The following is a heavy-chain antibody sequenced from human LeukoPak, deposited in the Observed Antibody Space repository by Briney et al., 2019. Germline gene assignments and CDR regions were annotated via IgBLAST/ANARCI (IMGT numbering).Heavy chain of an antibody. Sequence: SETLSLTCTVSGGSISSYYWSWIRQPPGKGLEWIGYIYYSGSTNYNPSLKSRVTISVDTSKNQFSLKLSSVTAADTAVYYCARSHRRIRLWLSFDYWGQGTLVTVSS. CDR2: IYYSGST. CDR1: GGSISSYY. V-gene: IGHV4-59*01. J-gene: IGHJ4*02. D-gene: IGHD5-18*01. CDR3: ARSHRRIRLWLSFDY.